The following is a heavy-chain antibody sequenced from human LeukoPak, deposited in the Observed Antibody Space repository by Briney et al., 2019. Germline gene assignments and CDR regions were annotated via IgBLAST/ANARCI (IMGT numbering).Heavy chain of an antibody. J-gene: IGHJ4*02. V-gene: IGHV3-74*01. Sequence: GGSLRLSCAASRFTFSAYWMHWVGQAPGKGLVWVSRINSDGSSTDYADSLKGRFTISRDNSKNTLYLQMNSLRAEDTAVYYCAKTPVRRFPLYFDYWGQGTLVTVSS. CDR2: INSDGSST. CDR1: RFTFSAYW. CDR3: AKTPVRRFPLYFDY. D-gene: IGHD3-3*01.